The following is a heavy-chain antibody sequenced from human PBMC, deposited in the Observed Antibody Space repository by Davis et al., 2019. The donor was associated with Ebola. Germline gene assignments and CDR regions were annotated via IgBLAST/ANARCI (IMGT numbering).Heavy chain of an antibody. V-gene: IGHV1-18*01. CDR2: ISAYNGNT. CDR1: GYTFTSYG. Sequence: AASVKVSCKASGYTFTSYGISWVRQAPGQGLEWMGWISAYNGNTNYAQKFQGRVTITADESTSTAYMELSSLRSEDTAVYYCARDPPPDSCWGQGTLVTVSS. CDR3: ARDPPPDSC. J-gene: IGHJ4*02. D-gene: IGHD1-14*01.